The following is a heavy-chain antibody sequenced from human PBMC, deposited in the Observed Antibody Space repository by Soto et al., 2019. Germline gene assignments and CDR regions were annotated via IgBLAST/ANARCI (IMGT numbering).Heavy chain of an antibody. CDR2: MNPNSGNT. D-gene: IGHD2-15*01. V-gene: IGHV1-8*01. CDR1: GYTFTSYD. J-gene: IGHJ1*01. CDR3: ARSATKRAEYFQH. Sequence: ASVKVSCKASGYTFTSYDINWVRQATGQGLEWMGWMNPNSGNTGYAQKFQGRVTMTRNTSISTAYMELSSLRSEDTAVYYCARSATKRAEYFQHWGQGTLVTVSS.